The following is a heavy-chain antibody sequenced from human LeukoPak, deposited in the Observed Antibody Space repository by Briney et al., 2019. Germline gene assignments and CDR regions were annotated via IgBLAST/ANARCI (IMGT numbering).Heavy chain of an antibody. CDR3: ATEEVYSSSWARRYFQH. J-gene: IGHJ1*01. Sequence: GASVKVSCKASGYTFTSYGISWVRQAPGQGLEWMGWISAYNGNTNYAQKLQGRVTMTTDTSTSTAYMELRSLRSDDTAVYYCATEEVYSSSWARRYFQHWGQGTLVTVSS. V-gene: IGHV1-18*01. CDR2: ISAYNGNT. D-gene: IGHD6-13*01. CDR1: GYTFTSYG.